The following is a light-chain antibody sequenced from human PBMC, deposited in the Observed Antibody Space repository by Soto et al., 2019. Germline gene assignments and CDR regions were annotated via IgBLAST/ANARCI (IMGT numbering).Light chain of an antibody. CDR3: CSFARGTTLV. CDR2: ESG. J-gene: IGLJ3*02. Sequence: QSALTQPASVSGSPGQSITISCTGSSSDVGSYNLVSWYQQHPGKAPKLMVYESGKRPSGVSDRFFGSKSGNTASLTISGLQAEDEADYHCCSFARGTTLVFGGGTQLTV. V-gene: IGLV2-23*01. CDR1: SSDVGSYNL.